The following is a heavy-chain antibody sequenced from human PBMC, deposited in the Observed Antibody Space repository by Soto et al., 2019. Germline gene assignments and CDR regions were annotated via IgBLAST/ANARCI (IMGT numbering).Heavy chain of an antibody. CDR2: ISYDGSNK. V-gene: IGHV3-30*03. J-gene: IGHJ6*02. CDR3: ARGSLYTTLRGGV. Sequence: QVQLVESGGGVVQPGRSLRLSCAASGFTFSSYGMHWVRQAPGKGLEWVAVISYDGSNKYYADSVKGRFTISRDNSKNTLYLQMNSLRAEDTAVYYCARGSLYTTLRGGVWGQGTTVTVSS. D-gene: IGHD3-16*01. CDR1: GFTFSSYG.